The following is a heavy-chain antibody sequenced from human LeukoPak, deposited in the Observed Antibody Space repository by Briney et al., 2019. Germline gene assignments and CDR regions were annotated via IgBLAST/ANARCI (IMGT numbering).Heavy chain of an antibody. CDR1: GGSISSYY. D-gene: IGHD2-21*02. Sequence: SETLSLTCTVSGGSISSYYWSWIRQPPGKGLEWIGYIYYSGSTNYNPSLKSRVTISVDTSKNQFSLKLSSVTAADTAVYYCARDVDCNFDYWGQGTLVTVSS. V-gene: IGHV4-59*12. J-gene: IGHJ4*02. CDR2: IYYSGST. CDR3: ARDVDCNFDY.